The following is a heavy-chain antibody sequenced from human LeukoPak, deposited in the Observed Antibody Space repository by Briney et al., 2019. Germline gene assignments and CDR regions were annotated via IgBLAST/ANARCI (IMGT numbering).Heavy chain of an antibody. CDR1: GFTFSDHY. CDR3: ARHLDY. J-gene: IGHJ4*02. Sequence: GGSLRLSCAASGFTFSDHYMSWIRQAPGKGLEWVAVIWYDGSNKYYADSVKGRFTISRDNSKNTLYLQMNSLRVEDTAVYYCARHLDYWGQGTLVTVSS. V-gene: IGHV3-33*08. CDR2: IWYDGSNK.